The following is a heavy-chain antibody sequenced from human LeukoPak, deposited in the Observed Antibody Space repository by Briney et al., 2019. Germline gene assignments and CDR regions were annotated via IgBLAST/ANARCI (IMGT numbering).Heavy chain of an antibody. D-gene: IGHD3-22*01. CDR3: ARDFDSSGYYPDP. CDR2: INPNSGGT. J-gene: IGHJ5*02. V-gene: IGHV1-2*02. Sequence: ASVKVSCKASGGTFSSYAISWVRQAPGQGLEWMGWINPNSGGTNYAQKFQGRVTMTRDTSISTAYMELSRLRSDDTAVYYCARDFDSSGYYPDPWGQGTLVTVSS. CDR1: GGTFSSYA.